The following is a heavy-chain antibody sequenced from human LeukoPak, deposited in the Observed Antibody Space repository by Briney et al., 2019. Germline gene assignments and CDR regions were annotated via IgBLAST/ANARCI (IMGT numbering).Heavy chain of an antibody. CDR1: GFTVSNNY. CDR2: LYTGGET. Sequence: GGSLRLSCAASGFTVSNNYMIWVRQAPGKGLEWVPLLYTGGETNYADSVKGRLTISRDTSKNTVSLHMSSLRAEDTAVYYCARGFAPAYNFGVFDYWGQGTLVTVSS. CDR3: ARGFAPAYNFGVFDY. V-gene: IGHV3-53*01. J-gene: IGHJ4*02. D-gene: IGHD5-18*01.